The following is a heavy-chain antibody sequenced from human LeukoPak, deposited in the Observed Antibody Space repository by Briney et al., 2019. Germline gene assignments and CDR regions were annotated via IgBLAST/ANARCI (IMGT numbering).Heavy chain of an antibody. J-gene: IGHJ6*03. V-gene: IGHV1-2*02. Sequence: ASVKVSCKASGYTFTGYYIHWVRQAPGQGLEWMGWINPNSGGTNYAQKFQGRVTMTRDTSISTAYMELRSLRSDDTAVYYCARFRISVGWCPGCYYYYMDVWGKGTTVTVSS. CDR2: INPNSGGT. CDR1: GYTFTGYY. D-gene: IGHD6-19*01. CDR3: ARFRISVGWCPGCYYYYMDV.